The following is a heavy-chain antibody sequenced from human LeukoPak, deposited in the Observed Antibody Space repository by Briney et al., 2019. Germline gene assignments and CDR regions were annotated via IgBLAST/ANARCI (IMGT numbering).Heavy chain of an antibody. CDR2: ISYDGSNK. D-gene: IGHD4-11*01. CDR3: ARSATTVTTLDY. Sequence: PGRSLRLSCAASGFTFSSYAMHWVRQAPGKGLEWVAVISYDGSNKYYADSVKGRFTISRDNSKNTLHLQMNSLRAEDTAVYYCARSATTVTTLDYWGQGTLVTVSS. J-gene: IGHJ4*02. V-gene: IGHV3-30*01. CDR1: GFTFSSYA.